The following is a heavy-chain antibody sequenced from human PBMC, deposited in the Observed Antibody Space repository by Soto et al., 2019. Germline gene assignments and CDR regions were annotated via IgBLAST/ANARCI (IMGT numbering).Heavy chain of an antibody. Sequence: SETLSLTCTVSGGTISSSSYYWGWIRQPPGKGLEWIGYIYHSGSTYYNPSLKSRVTISVDRSKNQFSLKLSSVTAADTAVYYCANGVTYYYGSGSYSPTLWFDPWGQGTLVTVSS. V-gene: IGHV4-39*07. J-gene: IGHJ5*02. CDR3: ANGVTYYYGSGSYSPTLWFDP. D-gene: IGHD3-10*01. CDR2: IYHSGST. CDR1: GGTISSSSYY.